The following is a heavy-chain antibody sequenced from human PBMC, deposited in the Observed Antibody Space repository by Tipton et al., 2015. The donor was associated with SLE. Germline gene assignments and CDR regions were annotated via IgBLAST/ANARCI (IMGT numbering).Heavy chain of an antibody. Sequence: LSLTCTVSGGSISGHYWSWIRQPPGKGLEFIGFFYYTGSTNYNPSLKSRVTISGHMSKNQFSMKLSSVTAADTAVYYCARSNYYGLGNLRGGYYYYGMDVWGQGTTVTVSS. D-gene: IGHD3-10*01. V-gene: IGHV4-59*11. J-gene: IGHJ6*02. CDR2: FYYTGST. CDR1: GGSISGHY. CDR3: ARSNYYGLGNLRGGYYYYGMDV.